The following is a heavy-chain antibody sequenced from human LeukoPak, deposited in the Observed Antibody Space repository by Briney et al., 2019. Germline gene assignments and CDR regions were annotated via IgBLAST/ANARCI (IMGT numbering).Heavy chain of an antibody. CDR3: ARAPYTSGWYFAFDY. V-gene: IGHV3-23*01. Sequence: GGSLRLSCAASGFTFSSYTMTWVRQSPGKGLEWVSVIRGSGGSTYYADSVKGRFTISRDNSQNTLYLEMNSLRTEDTAVYYCARAPYTSGWYFAFDYWGQGTLVTVSS. CDR2: IRGSGGST. CDR1: GFTFSSYT. J-gene: IGHJ4*02. D-gene: IGHD6-19*01.